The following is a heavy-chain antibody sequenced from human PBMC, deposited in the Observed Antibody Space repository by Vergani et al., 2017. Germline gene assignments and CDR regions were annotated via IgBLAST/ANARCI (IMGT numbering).Heavy chain of an antibody. CDR3: ARDHYDSSGYYY. J-gene: IGHJ4*02. V-gene: IGHV1-69*08. Sequence: QVQLVQSGAEVKKPGSSVKVSCKASGGTFSSYTISWVRQAPGQGLVWMGRIIPILGIANYAQKFQGRVTITADKSTSTAYMELSSLRSEDTAVYYCARDHYDSSGYYYWGQGTLVTVSS. CDR2: IIPILGIA. CDR1: GGTFSSYT. D-gene: IGHD3-22*01.